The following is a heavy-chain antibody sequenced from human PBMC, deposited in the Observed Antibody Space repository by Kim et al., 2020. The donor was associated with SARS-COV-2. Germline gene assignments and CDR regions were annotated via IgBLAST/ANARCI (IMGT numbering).Heavy chain of an antibody. V-gene: IGHV3-74*01. D-gene: IGHD1-20*01. J-gene: IGHJ5*02. CDR1: GFTFSSYW. Sequence: GGSLRLSCAASGFTFSSYWMHWVRQAPGKGLVWVSRINSDGSSTSYADSVKGRFTISRDNAKNTLYLQMNSLRAEDTAVYYCARDLITGKMYNWFDPWGQGTLVTVSS. CDR3: ARDLITGKMYNWFDP. CDR2: INSDGSST.